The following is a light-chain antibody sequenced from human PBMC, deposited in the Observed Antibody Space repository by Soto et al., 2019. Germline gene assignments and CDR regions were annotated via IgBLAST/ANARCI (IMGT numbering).Light chain of an antibody. CDR3: QLWDSNSDHVV. Sequence: SYELTQPPSVSVAPGQTARITCGGSNIGRKSVHWYQQKPGQAPVVVVYDDSDRPSGIPERFSGSNSGNTATLTISRVEDGEDEDYYCQLWDSNSDHVVFGGGTQLTVL. CDR2: DDS. V-gene: IGLV3-21*02. CDR1: NIGRKS. J-gene: IGLJ2*01.